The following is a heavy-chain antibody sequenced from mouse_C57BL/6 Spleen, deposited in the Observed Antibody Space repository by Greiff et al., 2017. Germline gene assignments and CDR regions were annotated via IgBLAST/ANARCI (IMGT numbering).Heavy chain of an antibody. D-gene: IGHD1-1*01. CDR3: ARRFTTVDY. V-gene: IGHV1-50*01. CDR1: GYTFTSYW. J-gene: IGHJ2*01. Sequence: QVQLQQPGAELVKPGASVKLSCKASGYTFTSYWMQWVKQRPGQGLEWIGEIDPSDSYTNYNQKFKGKATLTVDTSSSTAYMQLSSLTSEDSAVYYCARRFTTVDYWGQGTTLTVSS. CDR2: IDPSDSYT.